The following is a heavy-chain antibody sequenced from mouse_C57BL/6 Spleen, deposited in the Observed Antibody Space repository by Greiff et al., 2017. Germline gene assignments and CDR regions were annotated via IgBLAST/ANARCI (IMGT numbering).Heavy chain of an antibody. V-gene: IGHV1-18*01. CDR1: GYTFTDYN. J-gene: IGHJ2*01. Sequence: VQLQQSGPELVKPGASVKIPCKASGYTFTDYNMDWVKQSHGKSLEWIGDINPNNGGTIYNQKFKGKATLTVDKSSSTAYMELRSLTSEDTAVYYWARSIYDGYYGDYFDYWGQGTTLTVSS. CDR3: ARSIYDGYYGDYFDY. D-gene: IGHD2-3*01. CDR2: INPNNGGT.